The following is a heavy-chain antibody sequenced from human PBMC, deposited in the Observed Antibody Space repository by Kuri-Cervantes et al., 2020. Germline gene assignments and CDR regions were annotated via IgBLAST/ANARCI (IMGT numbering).Heavy chain of an antibody. CDR1: GGAVNSGTYH. J-gene: IGHJ5*02. V-gene: IGHV4-39*07. Sequence: SETLSLTCTVSGGAVNSGTYHWAWIRQPPGKGLEWSGSIYHSGSTYYNPSLKNRVTISGDTSKNQFSLRLTSVTAADTAVYYCARGKFRRAAAPPLDFRAGLTWFDPWGQGTLVTVSS. CDR2: IYHSGST. CDR3: ARGKFRRAAAPPLDFRAGLTWFDP. D-gene: IGHD6-13*01.